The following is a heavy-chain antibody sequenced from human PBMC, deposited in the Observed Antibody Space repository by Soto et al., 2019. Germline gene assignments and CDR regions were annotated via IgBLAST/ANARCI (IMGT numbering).Heavy chain of an antibody. CDR3: ARDPSGIAVTFVY. J-gene: IGHJ4*02. CDR1: GFTFSSYA. D-gene: IGHD6-19*01. CDR2: ISYDGSNK. Sequence: GGSLRLSCAASGFTFSSYAMHWVRQAPGKGLEWVAVISYDGSNKYYADSVKGRFTISRDNSKNTLYLQMNSLRAEDTAVYYCARDPSGIAVTFVYWGQGPLVTVSS. V-gene: IGHV3-30-3*01.